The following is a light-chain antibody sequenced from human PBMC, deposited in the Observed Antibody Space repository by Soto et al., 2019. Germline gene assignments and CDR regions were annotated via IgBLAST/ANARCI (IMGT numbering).Light chain of an antibody. CDR2: KAS. J-gene: IGKJ4*01. CDR3: QQYQSYSS. Sequence: DIQMTQSPSTLPASVGDRVTITCRASQSISSLLAWFQQKPGKAPEILIYKASSLESGVPSRFSGSGSGTEFTLTISSLQPDDFATYYCQQYQSYSSFAGGTKVDIK. V-gene: IGKV1-5*03. CDR1: QSISSL.